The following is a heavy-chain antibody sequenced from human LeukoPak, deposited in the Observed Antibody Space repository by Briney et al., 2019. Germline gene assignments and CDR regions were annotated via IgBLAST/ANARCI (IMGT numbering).Heavy chain of an antibody. CDR1: GFTVSTNY. V-gene: IGHV3-53*01. J-gene: IGHJ4*02. CDR3: ARGLIYYDSRGHYLAERPYFDY. CDR2: IYKAGEP. Sequence: PGGSLRLSCAASGFTVSTNYMTWVRQAPGKGLEWVSVIYKAGEPYNADSVKGRFSISRDNRKNMLYLQMNSLRAEDTAVYYCARGLIYYDSRGHYLAERPYFDYWGQGTLVTVSS. D-gene: IGHD3-22*01.